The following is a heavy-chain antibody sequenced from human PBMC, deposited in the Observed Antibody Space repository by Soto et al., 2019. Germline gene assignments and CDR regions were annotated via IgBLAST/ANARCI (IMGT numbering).Heavy chain of an antibody. Sequence: QVQLVESGGGVVQPGRSLRLSCAASGFTFSSYGMHWVRQAPGKGLEWVAVISYDGSNKYYADSVKGRFTISRDTSKNTLYLQMNSLRAEDTAVYYCAKVGTDNYGYFDLWGRGTLVTVSS. J-gene: IGHJ2*01. CDR2: ISYDGSNK. CDR3: AKVGTDNYGYFDL. V-gene: IGHV3-30*18. D-gene: IGHD1-1*01. CDR1: GFTFSSYG.